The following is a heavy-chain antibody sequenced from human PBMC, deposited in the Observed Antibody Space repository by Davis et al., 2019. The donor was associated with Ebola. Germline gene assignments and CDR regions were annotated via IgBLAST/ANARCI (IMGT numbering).Heavy chain of an antibody. J-gene: IGHJ4*02. V-gene: IGHV3-9*01. D-gene: IGHD2-15*01. CDR1: GFTFDDYA. Sequence: SLKISCAASGFTFDDYAMHWVRQAPGKGLEWVSGISWNSGSIGYADSVKGRFTISRDNAKNSLYLQMNSLRAEDTAVYYCAKDGSRGRVFYYFDYWGQGTLVTVSS. CDR3: AKDGSRGRVFYYFDY. CDR2: ISWNSGSI.